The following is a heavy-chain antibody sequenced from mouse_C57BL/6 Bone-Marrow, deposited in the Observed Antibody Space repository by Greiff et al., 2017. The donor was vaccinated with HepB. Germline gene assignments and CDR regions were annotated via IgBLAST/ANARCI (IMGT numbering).Heavy chain of an antibody. J-gene: IGHJ1*03. CDR2: INPNNGGT. CDR3: AREGRYPGWYFDV. CDR1: GYTFTDYN. V-gene: IGHV1-22*01. Sequence: EVKLVESGPELVKPGASVKMSCKASGYTFTDYNMHWVKQSHGKSLEWIGYINPNNGGTSYNQKFKGKATLTVNKSSSTAYMELRSLTSEDSAVYYCAREGRYPGWYFDVWGTGTTVTVSS. D-gene: IGHD1-1*01.